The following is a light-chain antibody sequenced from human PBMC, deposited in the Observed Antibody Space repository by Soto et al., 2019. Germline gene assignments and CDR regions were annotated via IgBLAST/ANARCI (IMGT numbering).Light chain of an antibody. CDR3: QQYENYWT. Sequence: DIQMTQSPSSLSAFVGDRVTITCRASQSISRWLAWYQEKPGKAPKVLIYDASNLESGVPSRFSGSGSGTEFSLTISNLQPDDCATYYCQQYENYWTLGQGTKVDIK. V-gene: IGKV1-5*01. CDR1: QSISRW. J-gene: IGKJ1*01. CDR2: DAS.